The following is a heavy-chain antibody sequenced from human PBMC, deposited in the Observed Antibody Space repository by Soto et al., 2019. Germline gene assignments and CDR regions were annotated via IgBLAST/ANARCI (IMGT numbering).Heavy chain of an antibody. J-gene: IGHJ3*02. V-gene: IGHV4-30-4*01. CDR3: ARDLGSSGYDAFDI. Sequence: QVQLQESGPGLVKPSQTLSLTCTVSGGSISSGDYYWGWIRQPPGKGLEWIGYIYYSGSTYYNPSLKSRVTISVATSKNQFSLKLSSVTAADTAVYYCARDLGSSGYDAFDIWGQGTMVTVSS. D-gene: IGHD3-22*01. CDR1: GGSISSGDYY. CDR2: IYYSGST.